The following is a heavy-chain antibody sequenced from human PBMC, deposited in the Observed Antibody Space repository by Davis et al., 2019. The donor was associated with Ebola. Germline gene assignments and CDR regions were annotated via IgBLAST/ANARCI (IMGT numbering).Heavy chain of an antibody. J-gene: IGHJ6*04. CDR3: ARPTQTTVTTGYYYYYGMDV. CDR2: ISAYNGNT. CDR1: GYTSTSYG. Sequence: ASVKVFCKASGYTSTSYGISWLRQAPGQGLEWMGWISAYNGNTNYAQKLQGRVTMTTDTSTSTAYMELRSLRSDDTAVYYCARPTQTTVTTGYYYYYGMDVWGKGTTVTVSS. D-gene: IGHD4-11*01. V-gene: IGHV1-18*04.